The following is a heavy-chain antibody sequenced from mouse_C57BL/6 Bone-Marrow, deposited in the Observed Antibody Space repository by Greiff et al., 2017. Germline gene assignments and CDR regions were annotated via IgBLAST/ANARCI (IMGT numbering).Heavy chain of an antibody. CDR2: IDPSDSYT. V-gene: IGHV1-69*01. CDR3: AREDYYYGSSSWCAY. J-gene: IGHJ3*01. D-gene: IGHD1-1*01. CDR1: GYTFTRYW. Sequence: QVQLQQPGAELVMPGASVKLSCKASGYTFTRYWMHWVKQRPGQGLEWIGEIDPSDSYTNYNQKFKGKSTLTVDKSSSTAYMQLSSLTSEDSAVYYCAREDYYYGSSSWCAYWGQGTLVTVSA.